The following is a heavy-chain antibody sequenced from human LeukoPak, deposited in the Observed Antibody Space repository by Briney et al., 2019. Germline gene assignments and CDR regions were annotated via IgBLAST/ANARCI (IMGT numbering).Heavy chain of an antibody. J-gene: IGHJ4*02. V-gene: IGHV3-20*04. CDR3: ATLTGPRTFDY. Sequence: GGSLRLSCAASGFNFEGYGVSWVRQAPGKGLEWVSGINWTGDNTAYADSVKGRFTISRDNAKNSLYLQMDSLRADDTALHYCATLTGPRTFDYWGQGTLVTVSS. CDR2: INWTGDNT. D-gene: IGHD1-20*01. CDR1: GFNFEGYG.